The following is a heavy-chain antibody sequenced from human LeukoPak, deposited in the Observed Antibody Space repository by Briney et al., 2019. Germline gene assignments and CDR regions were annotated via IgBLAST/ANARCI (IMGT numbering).Heavy chain of an antibody. Sequence: ASVKVSCKASGYTFTSYDINWVRQATGQGLEWMGWINTNTGNPTYAQGFTGRFVFSLDTSVSTAYLQISSLKAEDTAVYYCARDEADYYGSGSYFDWGQGTLVTVSS. CDR3: ARDEADYYGSGSYFD. J-gene: IGHJ4*02. D-gene: IGHD3-10*01. V-gene: IGHV7-4-1*02. CDR1: GYTFTSYD. CDR2: INTNTGNP.